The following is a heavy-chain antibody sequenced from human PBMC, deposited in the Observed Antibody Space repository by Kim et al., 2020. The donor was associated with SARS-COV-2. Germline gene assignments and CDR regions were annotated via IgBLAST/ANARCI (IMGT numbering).Heavy chain of an antibody. V-gene: IGHV1-18*01. CDR3: ARGRWLQGDFDY. J-gene: IGHJ4*02. D-gene: IGHD5-12*01. Sequence: NYARKLQRRVTMTTDTSTSTAYMELRSLRSDDTAVYYCARGRWLQGDFDYWGQGTLVTVSS.